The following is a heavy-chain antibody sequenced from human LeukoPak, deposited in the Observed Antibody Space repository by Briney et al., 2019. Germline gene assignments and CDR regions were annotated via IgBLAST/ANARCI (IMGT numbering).Heavy chain of an antibody. CDR2: INHSGST. CDR3: ARTIAYCGGDCYFVGSGRSNYYYYMDV. D-gene: IGHD2-21*02. J-gene: IGHJ6*03. V-gene: IGHV4-34*01. CDR1: GGSFSGYY. Sequence: SETLSLTCAVYGGSFSGYYWSWIRQPPGKGLEWIGEINHSGSTNYNPSLTSRVTISVDTSKNQFSLKLSSVTAADTAVYYCARTIAYCGGDCYFVGSGRSNYYYYMDVWGKGTTVTTSS.